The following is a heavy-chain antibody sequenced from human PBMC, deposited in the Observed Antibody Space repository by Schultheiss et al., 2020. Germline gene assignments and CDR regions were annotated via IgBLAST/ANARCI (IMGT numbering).Heavy chain of an antibody. D-gene: IGHD2-15*01. CDR2: ILGSGDSA. J-gene: IGHJ6*02. V-gene: IGHV3-23*01. Sequence: GGSLRLSCAASGFTFIGHAMNWVRQTPGQGLEWVSSILGSGDSAYYADSVKGRFTISRDNSKKTVYLQMNSLRPEDTGIYYCAREGGSRKRIYYYCYMDVWGQGTTVTVSS. CDR3: AREGGSRKRIYYYCYMDV. CDR1: GFTFIGHA.